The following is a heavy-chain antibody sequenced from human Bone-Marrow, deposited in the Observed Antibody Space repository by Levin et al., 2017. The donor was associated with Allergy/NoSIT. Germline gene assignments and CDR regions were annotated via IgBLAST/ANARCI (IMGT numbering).Heavy chain of an antibody. J-gene: IGHJ3*01. D-gene: IGHD2-15*01. CDR1: GFTFSNYA. V-gene: IGHV3-30-3*02. CDR2: ISKDGGST. Sequence: GGPLRLSCAASGFTFSNYAMHWVRQAPGKGLEWVAIISKDGGSTNYADSVKGRFTISRDNSRNTLYLQMSSLRADDTAVYYCAKTSDCASVTCYRPFDSWGQGTKVTVS. CDR3: AKTSDCASVTCYRPFDS.